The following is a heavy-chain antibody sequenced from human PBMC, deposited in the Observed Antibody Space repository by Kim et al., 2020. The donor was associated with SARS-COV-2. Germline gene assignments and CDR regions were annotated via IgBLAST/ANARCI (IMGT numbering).Heavy chain of an antibody. D-gene: IGHD1-7*01. V-gene: IGHV1-18*01. J-gene: IGHJ6*02. CDR2: ISVYSGNT. CDR3: TRDGQRELLHSGGGMDV. Sequence: ASVKVSCKTSGYTFNDYGISWVRQAPGQGLEWMGWISVYSGNTNYAQKLQGRVTMTTDTSTSTAYMELRSLTSDDTAVYYCTRDGQRELLHSGGGMDVWGQGTTVTVSS. CDR1: GYTFNDYG.